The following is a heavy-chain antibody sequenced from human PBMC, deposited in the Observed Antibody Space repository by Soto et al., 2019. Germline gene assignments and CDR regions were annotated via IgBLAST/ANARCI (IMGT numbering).Heavy chain of an antibody. CDR2: ISTYNGNT. V-gene: IGHV1-18*01. J-gene: IGHJ4*02. D-gene: IGHD6-6*01. Sequence: QVQLVQSGAEVKKPGASVKVSCKTSGYTFTSYGITWMRQAPGQGPEWMGWISTYNGNTNYAQKLQGRVTMTADTSTSTAYMELRTLRSDDTAVYYCARVYTSSSSCLDYWGQGTLVTVSS. CDR1: GYTFTSYG. CDR3: ARVYTSSSSCLDY.